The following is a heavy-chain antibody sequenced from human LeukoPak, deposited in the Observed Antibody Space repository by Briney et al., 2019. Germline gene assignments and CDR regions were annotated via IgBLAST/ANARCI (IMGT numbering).Heavy chain of an antibody. J-gene: IGHJ5*02. CDR1: GVSISSHD. V-gene: IGHV4-59*11. CDR3: ARDLGYCSSLSCYPWFDP. Sequence: SETLSLTCTVSGVSISSHDWSWIRQPPGKGLEWIGYIYYSGSTNYNPSLKSRVTISVDPSKNQFSLNLSSVTSADTAVYSCARDLGYCSSLSCYPWFDPWGQGTLVTVSS. D-gene: IGHD2-2*01. CDR2: IYYSGST.